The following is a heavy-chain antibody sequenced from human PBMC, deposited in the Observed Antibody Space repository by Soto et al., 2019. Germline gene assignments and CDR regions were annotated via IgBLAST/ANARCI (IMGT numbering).Heavy chain of an antibody. CDR3: ARAVDTAMVTVSDY. J-gene: IGHJ4*02. V-gene: IGHV1-18*01. Sequence: ASVKVSCTASGYTFTRYGSSWVRQAPGQGLEWMGWISACNGNTKYAQNFQGRVTMTTDTSTSTAYMELRSLRYDDTAVYYCARAVDTAMVTVSDYWGQGTLVTVS. CDR1: GYTFTRYG. D-gene: IGHD5-18*01. CDR2: ISACNGNT.